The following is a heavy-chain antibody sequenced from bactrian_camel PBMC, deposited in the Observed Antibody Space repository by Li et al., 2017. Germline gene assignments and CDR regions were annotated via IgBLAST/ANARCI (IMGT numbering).Heavy chain of an antibody. CDR3: RRGAVGVIVPILRSCIWPGVT. CDR2: LTTGGGSA. Sequence: VQLVESGGGSVQAGGSLRLSCAASGYTDSRICMGWFRQVPGKEREGVAVLTTGGGSAYYADSVTGRFTVSQDNSENTVYLQMNSLKPEDTACTTVRRGAVGVIVPILRSCIWPGVTGARGPRSPSP. J-gene: IGHJ4*01. D-gene: IGHD3*01. V-gene: IGHV3S40*01. CDR1: GYTDSRIC.